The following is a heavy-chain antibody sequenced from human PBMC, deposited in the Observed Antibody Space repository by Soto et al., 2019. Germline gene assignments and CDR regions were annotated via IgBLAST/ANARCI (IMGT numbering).Heavy chain of an antibody. D-gene: IGHD1-26*01. CDR1: GYTFTKYY. CDR3: ARVPLRDGGSQLRYLDN. V-gene: IGHV1-46*01. CDR2: INPSGGRT. J-gene: IGHJ4*02. Sequence: ASVKVSCKASGYTFTKYYMYWVRQAPGQGPEWMGIINPSGGRTTYAQKFQGRVTMTRDTSTSTVYMELSSLKSEDTAVYYCARVPLRDGGSQLRYLDNWGQGTLVTVSS.